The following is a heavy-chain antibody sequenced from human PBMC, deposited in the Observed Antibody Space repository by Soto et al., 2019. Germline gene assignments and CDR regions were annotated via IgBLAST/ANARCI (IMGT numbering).Heavy chain of an antibody. CDR1: GYRITSYV. D-gene: IGHD3-22*01. J-gene: IGHJ3*02. CDR2: IYPGDSDT. CDR3: ARTAYDSSVGFDI. Sequence: GVSMKVSCKGAGYRITSYVIGWVRKMPGKGLEWMGIIYPGDSDTRYSPSFQGQVTISADKSISTAYLQWSSLKASDTAMYYCARTAYDSSVGFDIWGQGTMVTVSS. V-gene: IGHV5-51*01.